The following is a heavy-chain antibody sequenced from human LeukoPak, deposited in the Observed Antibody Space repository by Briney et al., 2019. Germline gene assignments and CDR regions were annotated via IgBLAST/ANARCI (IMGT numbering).Heavy chain of an antibody. V-gene: IGHV1-2*02. J-gene: IGHJ5*02. CDR2: IDPNSGGA. Sequence: ASVKVSCKTSGYTFTVYYIHWVRQAPGQGNEWMGWIDPNSGGANYAQKFQGRVTITRDTSISAAYMDLSRLRSDDAAVYYCARGIVDYSSDATRWFDPWGQGTLVTVSS. D-gene: IGHD4-11*01. CDR1: GYTFTVYY. CDR3: ARGIVDYSSDATRWFDP.